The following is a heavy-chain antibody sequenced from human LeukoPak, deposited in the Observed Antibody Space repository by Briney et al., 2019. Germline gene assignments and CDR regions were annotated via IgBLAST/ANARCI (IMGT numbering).Heavy chain of an antibody. CDR3: ARPTTFYYYYMDV. J-gene: IGHJ6*03. CDR2: MYYSGNT. D-gene: IGHD4-17*01. V-gene: IGHV4-39*01. CDR1: GGSLSSSRYY. Sequence: SETLSLTCTVSGGSLSSSRYYWGWIRQPPGKGLECIGSMYYSGNTYYSPSLKSRVPMSVDTSKNQFSLKLTSVTATDTAVYYCARPTTFYYYYMDVWGKGTTVTVSS.